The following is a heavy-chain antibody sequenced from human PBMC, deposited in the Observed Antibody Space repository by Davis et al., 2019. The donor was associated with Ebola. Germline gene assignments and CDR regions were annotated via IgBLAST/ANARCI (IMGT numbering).Heavy chain of an antibody. V-gene: IGHV4-59*08. Sequence: GSLRLSCTVSGGSITSYYWSWIRQPPGKGLEWIGYIYYSGSTNYNPSLKSRVTISVDTSKNQFSLKLSSVTAADTAVYYCARQAYSSSWSIYYYYGMDVWGQGTTVTVSS. CDR2: IYYSGST. J-gene: IGHJ6*02. CDR1: GGSITSYY. CDR3: ARQAYSSSWSIYYYYGMDV. D-gene: IGHD6-13*01.